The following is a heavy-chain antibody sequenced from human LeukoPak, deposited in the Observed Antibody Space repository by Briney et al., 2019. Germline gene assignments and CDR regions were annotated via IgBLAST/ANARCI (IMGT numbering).Heavy chain of an antibody. J-gene: IGHJ4*02. V-gene: IGHV1-18*01. CDR1: GYTFTSYG. D-gene: IGHD3-22*01. CDR2: ISGFSDNT. Sequence: ASVKVSCKASGYTFTSYGISWVRQAPGQGLEWMGWISGFSDNTNHAPNFQGRVSMTTDTSSSTAYMELRSLRSDDTAVYYCAREGYYDSSGYYSSFFSDYWGQGTLVTVSS. CDR3: AREGYYDSSGYYSSFFSDY.